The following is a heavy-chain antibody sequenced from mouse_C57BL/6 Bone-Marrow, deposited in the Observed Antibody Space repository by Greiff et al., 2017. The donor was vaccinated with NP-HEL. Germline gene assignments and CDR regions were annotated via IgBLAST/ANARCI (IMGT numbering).Heavy chain of an antibody. Sequence: EVQRVESGGGLVQPKGSLKLSCAASGFSFNTYAMNWVRQAPGKGLEWVARIRSKSNNYATYYADSVKDRFTISRDDSESMLYLQMNNLKTEDTAMYYCVRHEDGKGVDYAMDYWGQGTSVTVSS. CDR3: VRHEDGKGVDYAMDY. J-gene: IGHJ4*01. CDR1: GFSFNTYA. CDR2: IRSKSNNYAT. D-gene: IGHD2-1*01. V-gene: IGHV10-1*01.